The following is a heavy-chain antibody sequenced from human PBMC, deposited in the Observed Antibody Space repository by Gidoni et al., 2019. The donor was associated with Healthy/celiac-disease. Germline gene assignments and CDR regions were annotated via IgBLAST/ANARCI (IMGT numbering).Heavy chain of an antibody. CDR1: GYTFTSYG. J-gene: IGHJ3*02. CDR3: ARVTSGIVGATWAFDI. Sequence: QVQLVQSGAEVKKPGASVMVSCKVSGYTFTSYGISWVRQAPGQGLEWMGWISAYNGNTNYAQKLQGRVTMTTDTSTSTAYMELRSLRSDDTAVYYCARVTSGIVGATWAFDIWGQGTMVTVSS. D-gene: IGHD1-26*01. CDR2: ISAYNGNT. V-gene: IGHV1-18*01.